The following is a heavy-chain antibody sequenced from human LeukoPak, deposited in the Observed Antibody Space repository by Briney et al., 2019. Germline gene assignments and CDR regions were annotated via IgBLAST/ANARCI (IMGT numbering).Heavy chain of an antibody. D-gene: IGHD3-22*01. CDR3: ARSADRSGYFREITLYYFDY. V-gene: IGHV3-11*01. J-gene: IGHJ4*02. CDR2: ISNRGTTI. Sequence: PGGSLRLSCAASGFTFSDFYITWIRQAPGKGLEWVSYISNRGTTIHYADSVRGRFTISRDNAKKSLYLQMNGLRAEDTAVYYCARSADRSGYFREITLYYFDYWGQGTLVTVSS. CDR1: GFTFSDFY.